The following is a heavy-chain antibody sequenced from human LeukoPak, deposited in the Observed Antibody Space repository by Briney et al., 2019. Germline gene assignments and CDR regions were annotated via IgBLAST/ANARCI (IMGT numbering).Heavy chain of an antibody. CDR3: ARGLGAAAGHDAFDI. V-gene: IGHV5-51*01. J-gene: IGHJ3*02. Sequence: GESLKISCKGSGYSFTSYWIGWVRQMPGEGLEWMGIIYPGDSDTRYSPSFQGQVTISADKSISTAYLQWSSLKASDTAMYYCARGLGAAAGHDAFDIWGQGTMVTVSS. CDR2: IYPGDSDT. D-gene: IGHD6-13*01. CDR1: GYSFTSYW.